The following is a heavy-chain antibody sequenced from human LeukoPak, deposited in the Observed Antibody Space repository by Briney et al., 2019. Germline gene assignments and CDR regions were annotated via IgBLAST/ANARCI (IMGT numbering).Heavy chain of an antibody. J-gene: IGHJ4*02. V-gene: IGHV3-23*01. CDR2: ISGSGGST. D-gene: IGHD2-2*01. CDR1: GGSFSGYY. Sequence: ETLSLTCAVYGGSFSGYYWSWDRQAPGKGLEWVSAISGSGGSTYYADSVKGRSTISRDNSKNTPYLQMNSLRAEDTAVYYCAKDRIVVVPAAVLPFDYWGQGTLVTVSS. CDR3: AKDRIVVVPAAVLPFDY.